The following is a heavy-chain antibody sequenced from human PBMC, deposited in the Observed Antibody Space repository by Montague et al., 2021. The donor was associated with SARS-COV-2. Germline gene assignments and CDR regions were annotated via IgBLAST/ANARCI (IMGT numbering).Heavy chain of an antibody. J-gene: IGHJ4*02. V-gene: IGHV4-34*01. CDR3: AATDYFASGKYDF. CDR2: INHSGST. CDR1: GGSFSGYY. D-gene: IGHD3-10*01. Sequence: SETLSLTCAVYGGSFSGYYWSWIRQPPGKGLEWIGEINHSGSTNYNPSLKSRVTISVDTSKNQFSLKLNSVTAADTAAYYCAATDYFASGKYDFWGQGTWVTVSS.